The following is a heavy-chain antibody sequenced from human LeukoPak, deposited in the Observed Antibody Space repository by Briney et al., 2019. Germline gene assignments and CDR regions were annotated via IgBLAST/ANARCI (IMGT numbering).Heavy chain of an antibody. J-gene: IGHJ4*02. CDR3: ARDRADCSGSTCYNHRFDY. CDR2: INPNSGDI. CDR1: GYTFTDYY. D-gene: IGHD2-15*01. V-gene: IGHV1-2*02. Sequence: GASVKVSCKASGYTFTDYYLHWVRQAPGQGLEWMGWINPNSGDINFAQNFQGRVTMTSDTSISTVYMELSSLRSDDTAVYYCARDRADCSGSTCYNHRFDYWGQGTLVTVSS.